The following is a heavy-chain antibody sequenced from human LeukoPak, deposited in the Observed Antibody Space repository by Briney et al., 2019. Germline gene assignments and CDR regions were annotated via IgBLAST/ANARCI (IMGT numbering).Heavy chain of an antibody. D-gene: IGHD3-10*01. CDR1: GYTFTSYD. V-gene: IGHV1-8*01. J-gene: IGHJ4*02. Sequence: ASVKVSCKASGYTFTSYDINWVRQATGPGLEWVGWMNPNSGNTGYAQKFQGRVTMTRNTSISTAYMELSSLRSEDTAVYYCARGDSYYGSGSYLNDYWGQGTLVTVSS. CDR2: MNPNSGNT. CDR3: ARGDSYYGSGSYLNDY.